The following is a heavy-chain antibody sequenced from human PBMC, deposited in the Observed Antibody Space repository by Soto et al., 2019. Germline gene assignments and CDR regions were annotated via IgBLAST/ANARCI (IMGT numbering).Heavy chain of an antibody. V-gene: IGHV3-9*01. D-gene: IGHD3-10*01. Sequence: HPWGSLRSSCAASGFTFDDYAMHWVRQAPGKGLEWVSGLSWNSANRGYADSVKGRFTVSRDNAKNSLYLQMNSLRPEDTALYYCAKDIGSYRLSYFDYWGQGTLVTVSS. CDR2: LSWNSANR. CDR1: GFTFDDYA. CDR3: AKDIGSYRLSYFDY. J-gene: IGHJ4*02.